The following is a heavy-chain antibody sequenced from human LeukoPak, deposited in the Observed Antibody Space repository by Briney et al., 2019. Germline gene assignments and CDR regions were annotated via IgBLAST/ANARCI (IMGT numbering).Heavy chain of an antibody. V-gene: IGHV1-24*01. Sequence: ASVKVSCKVSGYTLTELSMHWVRQAPGKGLEWMGGFDPEDGETIYAQKFQGRVTMTEDTSTDTAYMELSSLRSEDTAVYYCATDNMGVGVRSYVAFAFDIWGQGTTVTVSS. D-gene: IGHD1-26*01. CDR3: ATDNMGVGVRSYVAFAFDI. CDR2: FDPEDGET. CDR1: GYTLTELS. J-gene: IGHJ3*02.